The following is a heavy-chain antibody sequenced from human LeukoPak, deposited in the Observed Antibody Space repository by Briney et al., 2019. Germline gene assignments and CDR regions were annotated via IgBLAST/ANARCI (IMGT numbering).Heavy chain of an antibody. J-gene: IGHJ4*02. V-gene: IGHV3-15*07. CDR1: GFSFSGST. CDR2: IKSKTDGGTT. D-gene: IGHD3-22*01. Sequence: GGSLRLSCAASGFSFSGSTMHWVRQAPGKGLEWVGRIKSKTDGGTTDYAAPVKGRFTISRDDSKNTLYLQMNSLKTEDTAVYYCTTRGYYDSSGYDDYWGQGTLVIVSS. CDR3: TTRGYYDSSGYDDY.